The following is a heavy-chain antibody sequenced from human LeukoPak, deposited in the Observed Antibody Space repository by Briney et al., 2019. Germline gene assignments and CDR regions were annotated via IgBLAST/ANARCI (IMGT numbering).Heavy chain of an antibody. D-gene: IGHD3-22*01. CDR2: INPTSGGT. CDR1: EYTFTAYY. J-gene: IGHJ4*02. Sequence: ASVKVSCKASEYTFTAYYMHWVRQAPGQGLEWMGWINPTSGGTNYAQKFQGRVTMTRDTSIRTAYMELSRLRSDDTAVYYCARVDDRGHYYDSSGPRKLFDYWGQGTLVTVSS. CDR3: ARVDDRGHYYDSSGPRKLFDY. V-gene: IGHV1-2*02.